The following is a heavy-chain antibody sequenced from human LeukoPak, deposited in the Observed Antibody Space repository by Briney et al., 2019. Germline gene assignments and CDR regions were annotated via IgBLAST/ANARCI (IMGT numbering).Heavy chain of an antibody. CDR2: IIPIFGTA. CDR3: ATGQYYYDSSGYSTNHYLDY. CDR1: GGTFSSYA. J-gene: IGHJ4*02. V-gene: IGHV1-69*05. D-gene: IGHD3-22*01. Sequence: VASVKVSCKASGGTFSSYAISWVRQAPGQGLEWMGRIIPIFGTANYAQKFQGRVTITTDESTSTAYMELSSLRSEDTVVYYCATGQYYYDSSGYSTNHYLDYWGQGTLVTVSS.